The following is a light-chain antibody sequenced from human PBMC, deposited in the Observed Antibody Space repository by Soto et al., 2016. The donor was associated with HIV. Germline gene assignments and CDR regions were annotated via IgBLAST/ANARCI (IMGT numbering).Light chain of an antibody. CDR1: QTISGW. Sequence: DIQMTQFPSTLSASIGDRVTITCRASQTISGWLAWYQQKPGKAPKLLIYKASILERGVPSRFSGSGSETDFTLTISSLRPDDSAIYFCQQYKTYSTFGQGTKVEV. CDR3: QQYKTYST. CDR2: KAS. J-gene: IGKJ1*01. V-gene: IGKV1-5*03.